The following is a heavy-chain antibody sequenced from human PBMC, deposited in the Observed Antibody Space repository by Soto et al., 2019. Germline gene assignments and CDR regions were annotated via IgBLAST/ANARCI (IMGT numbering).Heavy chain of an antibody. J-gene: IGHJ4*02. D-gene: IGHD6-19*01. CDR3: AVSVAGPTATAY. CDR1: GLTISSYW. CDR2: INGDGSST. Sequence: EVQLVESGGGLVQPGESLRLSCVVSGLTISSYWMHWVRQAPGKGLVWVSRINGDGSSTNYADSVKGRFTFSRDNAKNTLYLEVNTLRGEDTAVYYCAVSVAGPTATAYWGQGTLVTVSS. V-gene: IGHV3-74*01.